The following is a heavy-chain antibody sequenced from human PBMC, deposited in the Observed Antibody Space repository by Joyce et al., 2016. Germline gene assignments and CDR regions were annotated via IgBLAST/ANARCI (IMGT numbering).Heavy chain of an antibody. CDR1: GYDFNNYW. CDR3: ARRAWTCTLLKCHLDT. V-gene: IGHV5-51*01. D-gene: IGHD5/OR15-5a*01. J-gene: IGHJ5*02. CDR2: TWPGDSDT. Sequence: EVQLVQSGAEVKKPGESLKISCKASGYDFNNYWIVWVRQMPGKGLEWMGITWPGDSDTRYNPAFQGQVTISVDKTQTTAYLQWNNVTASDTAKYYCARRAWTCTLLKCHLDTWGQGTHVTVSS.